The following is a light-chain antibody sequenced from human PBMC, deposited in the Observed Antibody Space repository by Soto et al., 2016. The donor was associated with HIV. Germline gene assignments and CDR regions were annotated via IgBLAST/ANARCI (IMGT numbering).Light chain of an antibody. CDR2: DDR. J-gene: IGLJ3*02. Sequence: SYVVTQPPSVSVAPGQTARITCGGINIGSKSVHWYQQKPGQAPVLVIYDDRDRPSGIPERFSGSNSGSTATLTINRVEAEDEADFYCQVWDSHNDPWVFGGGTMLTVL. CDR1: NIGSKS. CDR3: QVWDSHNDPWV. V-gene: IGLV3-21*02.